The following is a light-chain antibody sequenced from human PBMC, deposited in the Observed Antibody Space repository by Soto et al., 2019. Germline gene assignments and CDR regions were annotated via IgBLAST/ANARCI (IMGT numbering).Light chain of an antibody. Sequence: TVLTLSPATLSLSPGERSTLSCNASQTFHNNYVAWYQQKPGQAPRLLIFRASNKATGIPDRFSGSGSGTEFSLTISGLEPEEYRIYHCHQHCRSPLTFGQATTVHIK. V-gene: IGKV3-20*01. CDR2: RAS. CDR3: HQHCRSPLT. J-gene: IGKJ1*01. CDR1: QTFHNNY.